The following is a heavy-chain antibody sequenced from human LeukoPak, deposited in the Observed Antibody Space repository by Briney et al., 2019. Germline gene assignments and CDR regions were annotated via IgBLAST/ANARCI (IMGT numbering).Heavy chain of an antibody. Sequence: TGGSLRLSCAASGFTISSYAMHWVRQAPGKGLEWVAVISYDGSNKYYADSVKGRFTISRDNSKNTLYLQMNSLRAEDTAVYYCARGKNYYDSSPFDYWGQGTLVTVSS. CDR1: GFTISSYA. D-gene: IGHD3-22*01. V-gene: IGHV3-30*04. CDR3: ARGKNYYDSSPFDY. CDR2: ISYDGSNK. J-gene: IGHJ4*02.